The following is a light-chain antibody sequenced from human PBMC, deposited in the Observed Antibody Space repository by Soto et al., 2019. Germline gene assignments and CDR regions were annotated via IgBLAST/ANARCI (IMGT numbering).Light chain of an antibody. CDR3: QQYNNWPAIT. Sequence: VMTQSPATLSVSPGERATLSCRASQSVSSNLAWYQQKPGQAPRLFIYGASTRATGIPARFSGSGSGTEFTLTISSLQSEDFAVYYCQQYNNWPAITFGQGTRLENK. V-gene: IGKV3D-15*01. CDR1: QSVSSN. CDR2: GAS. J-gene: IGKJ5*01.